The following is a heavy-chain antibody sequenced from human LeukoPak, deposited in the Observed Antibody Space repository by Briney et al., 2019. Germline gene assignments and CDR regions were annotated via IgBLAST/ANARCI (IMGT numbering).Heavy chain of an antibody. CDR2: INPSGGST. V-gene: IGHV1-46*01. J-gene: IGHJ3*02. Sequence: ASVKVSCKASGYIFTSYFMHWVRQAPGQGLEWMGLINPSGGSTRYAQKFQGRVTITADKSTSTAYMELSSLRSEDTAVYYCARVPPDSHDAFDIWGQGTMVTVSS. CDR1: GYIFTSYF. D-gene: IGHD3-22*01. CDR3: ARVPPDSHDAFDI.